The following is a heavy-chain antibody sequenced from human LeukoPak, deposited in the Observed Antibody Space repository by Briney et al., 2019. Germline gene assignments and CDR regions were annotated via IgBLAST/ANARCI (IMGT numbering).Heavy chain of an antibody. CDR1: GFTFTIWA. V-gene: IGHV3-23*01. Sequence: GGSLRLSCAASGFTFTIWAMNWVRQAPGKGLEWVSGISGSGSSTYYADSVKGRFTISRDSSKNTVYLQMSSLRAEDTAVYYCAKAEGSYKTLIDYWGQGTLVTVSS. D-gene: IGHD3-10*01. J-gene: IGHJ4*02. CDR3: AKAEGSYKTLIDY. CDR2: ISGSGSST.